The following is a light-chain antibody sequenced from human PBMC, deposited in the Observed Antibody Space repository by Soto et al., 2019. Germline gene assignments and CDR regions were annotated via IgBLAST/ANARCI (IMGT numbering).Light chain of an antibody. CDR3: QQYGSSST. CDR2: GAS. J-gene: IGKJ5*01. V-gene: IGKV3-20*01. Sequence: EIVLTQSPGTLSLSPGERATLSCRASQSVSSSYLAWYQQKPGQAPRLLIYGASSRPTGIPDRFSGSGSGTDFTLTISRLEPEDFAVYYWQQYGSSSTFGQGTRLENK. CDR1: QSVSSSY.